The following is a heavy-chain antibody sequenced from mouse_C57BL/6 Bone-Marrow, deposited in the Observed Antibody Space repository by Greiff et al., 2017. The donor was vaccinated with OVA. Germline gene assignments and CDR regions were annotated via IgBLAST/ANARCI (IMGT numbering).Heavy chain of an antibody. V-gene: IGHV5-6*01. J-gene: IGHJ1*03. D-gene: IGHD4-1*01. Sequence: EVMLVESGGDLVKPGGSLKLSCAASGFTFSSYGMSWVRQTPDKRLEWVATISSGGSYTYYPDSVKGRFTISRDNAKNTLYLQMSSLKSEDTAMYYCARQGNWDSYWYFDVWGTGTTVTVSS. CDR2: ISSGGSYT. CDR1: GFTFSSYG. CDR3: ARQGNWDSYWYFDV.